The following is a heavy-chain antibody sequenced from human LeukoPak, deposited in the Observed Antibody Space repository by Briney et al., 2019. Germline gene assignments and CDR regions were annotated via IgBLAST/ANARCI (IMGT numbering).Heavy chain of an antibody. CDR3: AKIIDYGALDACDI. D-gene: IGHD4-17*01. J-gene: IGHJ3*02. CDR1: GCSFHSYA. Sequence: GGSLRLSCAASGCSFHSYAMTWVRQAPGEGLEWVAGISGSGVSTHYADSVKGRFTISRDNSKNTLHVQMNTLTAEDTGVYYCAKIIDYGALDACDIWGQGTMVIVSS. CDR2: ISGSGVST. V-gene: IGHV3-23*01.